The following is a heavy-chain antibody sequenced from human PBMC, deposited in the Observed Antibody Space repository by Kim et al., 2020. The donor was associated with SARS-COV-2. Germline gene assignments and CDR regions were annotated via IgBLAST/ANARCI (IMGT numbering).Heavy chain of an antibody. D-gene: IGHD3-22*01. CDR3: ARIGYYEYSGYYGYFHH. CDR2: IRGDGDDI. Sequence: GGSLRLSCATSGFTFSSYYMYWVRQAPGKGPVWVSRIRGDGDDITNADSVKGRFTISRDNAKNTLYLQMNRLRAEDTAAYYCARIGYYEYSGYYGYFHHWGQGTPVTVSS. CDR1: GFTFSSYY. V-gene: IGHV3-74*01. J-gene: IGHJ1*01.